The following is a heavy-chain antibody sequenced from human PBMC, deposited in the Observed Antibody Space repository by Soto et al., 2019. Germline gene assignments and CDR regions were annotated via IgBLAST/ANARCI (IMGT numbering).Heavy chain of an antibody. D-gene: IGHD1-7*01. Sequence: PGGSLRLSCAASGFTFSVYAMSWVRHAPGKGLEWVSAISSNGGRTFYADSLRGRFTISRDNSKSALYLQMNNPRAEDTAIYYCAKYSELPYEAYLQQWGQGTLVTVSS. CDR2: ISSNGGRT. CDR3: AKYSELPYEAYLQQ. J-gene: IGHJ1*01. CDR1: GFTFSVYA. V-gene: IGHV3-23*01.